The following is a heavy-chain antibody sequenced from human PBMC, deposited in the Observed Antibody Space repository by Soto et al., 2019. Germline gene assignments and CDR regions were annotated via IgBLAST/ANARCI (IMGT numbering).Heavy chain of an antibody. Sequence: GASVKVSCKASGYTFTSYAIHWVRQAPGQRLEWMGWINAGNGNTKYSQKFQGRVTITRDTSASTAYMELSSLRSEDTAVYYCAKDLAFGLSDYWGHGTLVTVSS. CDR2: INAGNGNT. CDR1: GYTFTSYA. D-gene: IGHD3-10*01. J-gene: IGHJ4*01. CDR3: AKDLAFGLSDY. V-gene: IGHV1-3*01.